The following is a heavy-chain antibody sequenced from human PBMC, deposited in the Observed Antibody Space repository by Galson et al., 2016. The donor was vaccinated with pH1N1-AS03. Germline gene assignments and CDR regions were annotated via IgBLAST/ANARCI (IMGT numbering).Heavy chain of an antibody. CDR2: MNPGIGNT. J-gene: IGHJ5*02. V-gene: IGHV1-8*03. CDR3: ARAGVYCSGPACSGTLRFDP. Sequence: SVKVSCKASGYTFTTYDINWVRQAPGQGLEWMGWMNPGIGNTGYAPSFEGRVTSTRDTSISTAYMELSSLRSEDTDVYYCARAGVYCSGPACSGTLRFDPWGQGTLVTVSS. D-gene: IGHD2-15*01. CDR1: GYTFTTYD.